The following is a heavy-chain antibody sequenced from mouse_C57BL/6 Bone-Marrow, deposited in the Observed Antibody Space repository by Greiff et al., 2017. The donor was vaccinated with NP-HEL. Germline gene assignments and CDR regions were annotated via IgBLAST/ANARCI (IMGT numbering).Heavy chain of an antibody. CDR2: IWWDDDK. V-gene: IGHV8-8*01. CDR1: GFSLSTFGMG. J-gene: IGHJ2*01. D-gene: IGHD2-3*01. Sequence: QVTLKVCGPGILQPSQTLSLTCSFSGFSLSTFGMGVGGIRQPSGKGLEWLAHIWWDDDKYYNPALKSGLTIYKDTSKNQVFLKIANVDTADTATYYCARIRWLLPYFDYWGQGTTLTVSS. CDR3: ARIRWLLPYFDY.